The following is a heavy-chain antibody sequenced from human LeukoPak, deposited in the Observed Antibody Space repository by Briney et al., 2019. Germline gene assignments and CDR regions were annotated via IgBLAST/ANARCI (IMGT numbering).Heavy chain of an antibody. D-gene: IGHD1-14*01. CDR1: GFTFSDYY. CDR3: ARKDSPEYYFDY. Sequence: GGSLRLSCAASGFTFSDYYMSWIRQAPGKGLEWVSYISSSGSTIYYADSVKGRFTISRDKAKNSLYLHMNSLRAEDTAVYYCARKDSPEYYFDYWGQGTLVTVSS. CDR2: ISSSGSTI. J-gene: IGHJ4*02. V-gene: IGHV3-11*04.